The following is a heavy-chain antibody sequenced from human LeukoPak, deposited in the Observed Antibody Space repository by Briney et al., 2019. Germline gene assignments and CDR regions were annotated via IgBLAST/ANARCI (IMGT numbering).Heavy chain of an antibody. Sequence: SETLSLTCTVSGGSISSYYWSWIRQPPGKGLEWIGYIYYSGSTNYNPSLKSRVTISVDTSKNQFSLKLSSVTAADTAVYYCARAWADLTGAVFDYWGQGTLVTVSS. D-gene: IGHD1-26*01. J-gene: IGHJ4*02. CDR2: IYYSGST. V-gene: IGHV4-59*12. CDR3: ARAWADLTGAVFDY. CDR1: GGSISSYY.